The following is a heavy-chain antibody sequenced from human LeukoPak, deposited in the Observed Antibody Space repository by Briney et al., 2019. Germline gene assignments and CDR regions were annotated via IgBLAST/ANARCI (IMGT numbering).Heavy chain of an antibody. Sequence: ASVKVSCEASGGTFSSYAISWVRQAPGQGLEWMGGIIPIFGTANYAQKFQGRVTITADESTSTAYMELSSLRSEDTAVYYCARDVGVAGPYYYGMDVWGKGTTVTVSS. CDR1: GGTFSSYA. D-gene: IGHD6-19*01. J-gene: IGHJ6*04. CDR3: ARDVGVAGPYYYGMDV. V-gene: IGHV1-69*13. CDR2: IIPIFGTA.